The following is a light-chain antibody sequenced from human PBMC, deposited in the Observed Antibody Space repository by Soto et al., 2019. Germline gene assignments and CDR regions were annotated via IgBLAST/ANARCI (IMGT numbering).Light chain of an antibody. J-gene: IGKJ5*01. Sequence: DIPMTQSPSSLSASVGDRVTITCQASQDISTYLNWYQQKPGKAPKLLIYDAANLEPGGPSRFSGSGSGTDFTFTISFLQPEDLETYYCQQYDNLPITFGQGTRLEIK. CDR3: QQYDNLPIT. V-gene: IGKV1-33*01. CDR2: DAA. CDR1: QDISTY.